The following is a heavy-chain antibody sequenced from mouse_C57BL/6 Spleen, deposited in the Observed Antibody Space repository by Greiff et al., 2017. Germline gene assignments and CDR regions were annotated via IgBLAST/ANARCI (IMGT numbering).Heavy chain of an antibody. J-gene: IGHJ4*01. CDR3: ASGSPTVVAPYYAMDY. CDR2: INPSSGYT. V-gene: IGHV1-7*01. CDR1: GYTFTSYW. Sequence: QVQLKESGAELAKPGASVKLSCKASGYTFTSYWMHWVKQRPGPGLEWIRYINPSSGYTKYNQKFKDKATLTADKSSSTAYMQLSSLTYEDSAVYYCASGSPTVVAPYYAMDYWGQGTSVTVSS. D-gene: IGHD1-1*01.